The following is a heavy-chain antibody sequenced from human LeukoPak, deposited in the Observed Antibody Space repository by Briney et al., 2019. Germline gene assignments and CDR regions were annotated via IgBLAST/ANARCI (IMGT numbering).Heavy chain of an antibody. D-gene: IGHD5-18*01. V-gene: IGHV3-21*01. CDR3: TRGRTAMITAGVDY. Sequence: GGSLRLSCAASGFTFSSYSVNWVRQAPGKGLEWVSSISSSSSYMYYADSVKGRFTISRDNAKNSLHLQMNSLRAEDTAVYFCTRGRTAMITAGVDYWGQGTLVTVSS. CDR2: ISSSSSYM. J-gene: IGHJ4*02. CDR1: GFTFSSYS.